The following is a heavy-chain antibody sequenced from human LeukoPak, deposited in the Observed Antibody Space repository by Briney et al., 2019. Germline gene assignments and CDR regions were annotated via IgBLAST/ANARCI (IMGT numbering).Heavy chain of an antibody. Sequence: GGSLRLSCAASGFTFSSYGISWVRQAPGKGLEWVSAISGSGGSTYYADSVKGRFTISRDNAKNSLYLQMNSLRAEDTAVYYCARVRAVMGAFDIWGQGTLVTVSP. J-gene: IGHJ3*02. CDR2: ISGSGGST. CDR1: GFTFSSYG. V-gene: IGHV3-23*01. D-gene: IGHD3-16*01. CDR3: ARVRAVMGAFDI.